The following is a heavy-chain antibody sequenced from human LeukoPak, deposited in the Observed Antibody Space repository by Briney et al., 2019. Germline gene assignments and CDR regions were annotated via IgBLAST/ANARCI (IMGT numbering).Heavy chain of an antibody. D-gene: IGHD5-12*01. J-gene: IGHJ5*02. CDR1: GFPFSSFG. CDR3: SRDRSRGYSFT. Sequence: PGGSLSPSWAAPGFPFSSFGLTGVGQAPGKGLGGVAVIWYDGSNKYYADSVKGRFTISRDNSRNTLYLQMSNLRADDTAMYYCSRDRSRGYSFTWGQGTLVTVSS. V-gene: IGHV3-33*01. CDR2: IWYDGSNK.